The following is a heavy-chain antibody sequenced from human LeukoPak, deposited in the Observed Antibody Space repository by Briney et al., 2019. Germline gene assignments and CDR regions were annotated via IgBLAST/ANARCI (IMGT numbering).Heavy chain of an antibody. J-gene: IGHJ5*02. CDR3: ARGHYRGTYPLHWFDP. V-gene: IGHV4-59*01. CDR2: IYYSGST. Sequence: PSETLSLTCTVSGGSISPYYWTWIRQPPGKGLQYIGYIYYSGSTNYNPSLKSRITISVDTSKNQLSLKLSSVTAADTAVYYCARGHYRGTYPLHWFDPWGQGTLVTVSS. D-gene: IGHD1-26*01. CDR1: GGSISPYY.